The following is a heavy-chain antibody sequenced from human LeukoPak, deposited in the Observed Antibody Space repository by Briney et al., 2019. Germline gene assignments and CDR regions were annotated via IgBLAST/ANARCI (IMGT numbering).Heavy chain of an antibody. D-gene: IGHD5-12*01. CDR2: INPNSGDT. CDR3: AREYSAYDANIYFGY. Sequence: ASVKVSCKASGYTFTDYYMHWVRQAPGQGLEWMGWINPNSGDTNYAQKFQGRVTMTRDTSISTAYMELSRLRSDDTAVYYCAREYSAYDANIYFGYWGQGTLVTVSS. CDR1: GYTFTDYY. J-gene: IGHJ4*02. V-gene: IGHV1-2*02.